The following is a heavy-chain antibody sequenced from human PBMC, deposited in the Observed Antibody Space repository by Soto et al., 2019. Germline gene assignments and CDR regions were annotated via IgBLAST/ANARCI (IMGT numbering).Heavy chain of an antibody. J-gene: IGHJ4*02. Sequence: SETLSLTCTVSCGSISSGGYYWSRIRQHPGKGLEWIGYIYYSGSTYYNPSLKSRVTISVDTSKNQFSLKLSSVTAADTAVYYCARIPVADTILFDYWGQGTLVTVSS. D-gene: IGHD2-15*01. V-gene: IGHV4-31*03. CDR1: CGSISSGGYY. CDR2: IYYSGST. CDR3: ARIPVADTILFDY.